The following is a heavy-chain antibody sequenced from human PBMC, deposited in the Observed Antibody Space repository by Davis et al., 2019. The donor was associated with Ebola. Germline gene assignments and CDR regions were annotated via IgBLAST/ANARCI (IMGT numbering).Heavy chain of an antibody. Sequence: MPSETLSLTCTVSGGSISSSSYYWSWIRQPPGKGLEWIGYIYYSGSTNYNPSLESRVTISVDKSKNQFSLKLSSVTAADTAVYYCARDLSFIGPSRWFDPWGQGTLVTVSS. CDR1: GGSISSSSYY. J-gene: IGHJ5*02. V-gene: IGHV4-61*05. CDR3: ARDLSFIGPSRWFDP. CDR2: IYYSGST. D-gene: IGHD3-10*01.